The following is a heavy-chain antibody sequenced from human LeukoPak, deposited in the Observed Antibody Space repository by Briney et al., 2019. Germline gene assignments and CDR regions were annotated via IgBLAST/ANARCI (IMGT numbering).Heavy chain of an antibody. CDR1: GGSINSYY. J-gene: IGHJ4*02. CDR2: TYYSGST. Sequence: PSETLSLTCTVSGGSINSYYWTWIRQPPGKGLEWIGYTYYSGSTHYNPSLNSRVTISVDTSKNQFSLKLSSVTAADTAVYYCARVPVAGTRGSDYWGQGTLVTVSS. CDR3: ARVPVAGTRGSDY. D-gene: IGHD6-19*01. V-gene: IGHV4-59*12.